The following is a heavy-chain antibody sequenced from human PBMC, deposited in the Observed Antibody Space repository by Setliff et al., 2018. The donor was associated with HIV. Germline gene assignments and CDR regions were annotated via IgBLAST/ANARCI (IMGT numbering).Heavy chain of an antibody. D-gene: IGHD2-21*01. V-gene: IGHV5-51*01. CDR1: GYRFSDNW. CDR2: IYPDDSAT. CDR3: AKHGFERKSPYNWFDS. J-gene: IGHJ5*01. Sequence: LKISCKGSGYRFSDNWIGWVRQMPGKGLEWMGIIYPDDSATRYSPSFQGQVIISADKSINTAYLRWRRLRASDTAMYYCAKHGFERKSPYNWFDSWGQGTLVTVSS.